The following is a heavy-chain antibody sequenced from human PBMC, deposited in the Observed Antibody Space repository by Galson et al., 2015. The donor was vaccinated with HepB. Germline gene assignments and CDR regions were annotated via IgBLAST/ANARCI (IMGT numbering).Heavy chain of an antibody. CDR2: INPSGGST. CDR3: ARADYYYDSSGSYRAYGMDV. Sequence: SVKVSCKASGYTFTSYYMHWVRQAPGQGLEWMGIINPSGGSTSYAQKFQGRVTMTRDTSTSTVYMGLSSLRSEDTAVYYCARADYYYDSSGSYRAYGMDVWGQGTTVTVSS. D-gene: IGHD3-22*01. J-gene: IGHJ6*02. V-gene: IGHV1-46*03. CDR1: GYTFTSYY.